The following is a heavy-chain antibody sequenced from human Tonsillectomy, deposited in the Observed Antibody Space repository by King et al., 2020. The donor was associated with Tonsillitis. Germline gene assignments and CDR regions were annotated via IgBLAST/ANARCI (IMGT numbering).Heavy chain of an antibody. J-gene: IGHJ6*03. D-gene: IGHD3-10*01. Sequence: VQLQQWGAGLLKPSETLSLTCAVYGGSCSGSYWSWIRQPPGKGLEWIGEINYSGSTNYNPSLKSRVTISVDTSKNQFSRKLSSVTAADTAVYYCARGVLWFGDPYYYYMDVWGKGTTVTVSS. CDR3: ARGVLWFGDPYYYYMDV. CDR2: INYSGST. CDR1: GGSCSGSY. V-gene: IGHV4-34*01.